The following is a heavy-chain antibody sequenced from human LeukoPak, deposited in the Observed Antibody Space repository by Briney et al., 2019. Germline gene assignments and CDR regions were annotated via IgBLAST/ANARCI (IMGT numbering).Heavy chain of an antibody. D-gene: IGHD4-17*01. J-gene: IGHJ3*02. V-gene: IGHV4-59*08. Sequence: SETLSLTCTVSGGSISSYYWRWLRQPPGKGLEWIGYNYYSGSTNYSPSLKCRVTVSVDTSKNQFSLKLRSVTAADTAVYYCARVWTTVTTSAFDIWGQGTMVTVSS. CDR3: ARVWTTVTTSAFDI. CDR2: NYYSGST. CDR1: GGSISSYY.